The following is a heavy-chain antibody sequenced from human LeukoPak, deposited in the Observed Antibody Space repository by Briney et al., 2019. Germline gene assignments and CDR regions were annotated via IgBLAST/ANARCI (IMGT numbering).Heavy chain of an antibody. Sequence: PSETLSLTCTVSGGSISSYYWSWIRQPAGKGLEWIGRIYSRGSTNYNPSLQSRVTMSVDTSKNQFSLKLSSVTAADTAVYYCARGEVRGAVNYWGQGTLVTVSS. CDR2: IYSRGST. CDR3: ARGEVRGAVNY. J-gene: IGHJ4*02. D-gene: IGHD3-10*01. CDR1: GGSISSYY. V-gene: IGHV4-4*07.